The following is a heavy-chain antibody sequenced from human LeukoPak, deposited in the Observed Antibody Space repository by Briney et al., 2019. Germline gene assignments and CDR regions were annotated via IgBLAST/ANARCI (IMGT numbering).Heavy chain of an antibody. J-gene: IGHJ4*02. Sequence: GGSLRLSCAASGFTFTDYYMSWIRQAPGKGLKWVAYIGLNGSPTYYADSVKGRFTISRDNAKKSVHLQMNSLRVEDTAVYFCAREDYYYSSGYWGQGTLVTVSS. D-gene: IGHD3-10*01. V-gene: IGHV3-11*04. CDR3: AREDYYYSSGY. CDR1: GFTFTDYY. CDR2: IGLNGSPT.